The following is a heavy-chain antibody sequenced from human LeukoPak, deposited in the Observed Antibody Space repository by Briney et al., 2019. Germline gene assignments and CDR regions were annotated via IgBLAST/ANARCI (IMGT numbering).Heavy chain of an antibody. CDR2: ISYDGSNK. D-gene: IGHD6-19*01. Sequence: GGSLRLSCVASGFTFSSYGMHWVRQAPGKGLEWVAVISYDGSNKYYADSVKGRFTISRDNSKNTLYLQMNSLRAEDTALYYCAKDGYTEWLGLYYFDYWGQGTLVTVSS. CDR1: GFTFSSYG. J-gene: IGHJ4*02. CDR3: AKDGYTEWLGLYYFDY. V-gene: IGHV3-30*18.